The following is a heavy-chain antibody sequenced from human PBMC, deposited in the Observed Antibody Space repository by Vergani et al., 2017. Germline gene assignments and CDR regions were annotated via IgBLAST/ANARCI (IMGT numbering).Heavy chain of an antibody. J-gene: IGHJ4*02. V-gene: IGHV1-69*02. D-gene: IGHD2-2*01. CDR1: GGTFSSYT. Sequence: QVQLVQSGAEVKKPGSSVKVSCKASGGTFSSYTISWVRQAPGQGLEWMGRIIPILGIANYAQKFQGRVTITADKSTSTVYMELSSLRSEDTAVYYCARVGHCSSTSCPPLSYWGQGTLVTVSS. CDR2: IIPILGIA. CDR3: ARVGHCSSTSCPPLSY.